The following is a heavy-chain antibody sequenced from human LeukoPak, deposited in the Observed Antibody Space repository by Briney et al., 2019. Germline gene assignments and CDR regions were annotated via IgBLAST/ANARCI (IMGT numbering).Heavy chain of an antibody. D-gene: IGHD6-13*01. V-gene: IGHV1-8*01. Sequence: ASVKVSCKASGYTFTSYDINWVRQATGQGLERMGWMNPNSGNTGYAQKFQGRVTMTRNTSISTAYMELSSLRSEDTAVYYCARGRYSSSWFESYYYYGMDVWGQGTTVTVSS. CDR3: ARGRYSSSWFESYYYYGMDV. CDR1: GYTFTSYD. CDR2: MNPNSGNT. J-gene: IGHJ6*02.